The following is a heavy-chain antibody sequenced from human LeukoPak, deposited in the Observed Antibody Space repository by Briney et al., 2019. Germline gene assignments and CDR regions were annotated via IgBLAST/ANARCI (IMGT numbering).Heavy chain of an antibody. CDR2: ISGSGDST. J-gene: IGHJ4*02. D-gene: IGHD3-22*01. Sequence: QSGGSLRLSCAASGFTFSSYAMHWVRQAPGKGLEWVSAISGSGDSTFYADSVKGRFTISRDNSKNTLYLQMNSLRAEDTAVYYCARHTGSGYYYGNWGQGTLVTVSS. CDR3: ARHTGSGYYYGN. V-gene: IGHV3-23*01. CDR1: GFTFSSYA.